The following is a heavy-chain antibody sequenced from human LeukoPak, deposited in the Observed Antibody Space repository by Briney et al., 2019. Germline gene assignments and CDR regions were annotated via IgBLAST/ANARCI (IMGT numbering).Heavy chain of an antibody. CDR3: ARGRYYYDSSGRYWYFDL. J-gene: IGHJ2*01. D-gene: IGHD3-22*01. V-gene: IGHV4-39*07. CDR2: THYVEST. CDR1: GVSLTTRTYF. Sequence: SETLSLTCSVSGVSLTTRTYFWAWIRQPPGKGLEWIGTTHYVESTYYNPSLKSRVTISVDTSKNQFSLKLSSVTAADTAVYYCARGRYYYDSSGRYWYFDLWGRGTLVTVSS.